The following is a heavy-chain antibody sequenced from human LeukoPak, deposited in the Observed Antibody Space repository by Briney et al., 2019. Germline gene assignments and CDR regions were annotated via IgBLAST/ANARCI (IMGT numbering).Heavy chain of an antibody. CDR3: ARSSIAARGAFDY. Sequence: KAGGSLRLSCAASGFTFSSYSMNWVRQAPGKGLEWVSSISSSSSYIYYADSVKGRFTISRDNAKNSLYLQMNSLRAEDTAVYYCARSSIAARGAFDYWGQGTLVTVSS. J-gene: IGHJ4*02. D-gene: IGHD6-6*01. V-gene: IGHV3-21*01. CDR1: GFTFSSYS. CDR2: ISSSSSYI.